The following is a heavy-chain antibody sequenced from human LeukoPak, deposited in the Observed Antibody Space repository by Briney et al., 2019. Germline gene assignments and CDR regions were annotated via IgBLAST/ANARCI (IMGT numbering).Heavy chain of an antibody. Sequence: SETLSLTCAVYGGSFSGYYWSWIRQPPGKELEWIGEINHSGSTNYDPSLKSRVTISVDTSKNQFSLKLSSVTAADTAVYYCARAGYCTNGVCEEVPDYWGQGTLVTVSS. J-gene: IGHJ4*02. CDR2: INHSGST. D-gene: IGHD2-8*01. CDR1: GGSFSGYY. V-gene: IGHV4-34*01. CDR3: ARAGYCTNGVCEEVPDY.